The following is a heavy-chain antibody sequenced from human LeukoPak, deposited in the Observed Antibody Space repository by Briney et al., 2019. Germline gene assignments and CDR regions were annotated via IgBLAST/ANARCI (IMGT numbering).Heavy chain of an antibody. J-gene: IGHJ3*02. Sequence: SETLSLTCTVSGGSISSYYWSWIRQPAGKGLEWIGRIYTSGSTNYNPSLKSRVTMSVDTSKNQFSLKLSSVTAADTAVYYCARGDIAVVPAAYDAFDIWGQGTMVTVSS. CDR2: IYTSGST. D-gene: IGHD2-2*01. CDR3: ARGDIAVVPAAYDAFDI. V-gene: IGHV4-4*07. CDR1: GGSISSYY.